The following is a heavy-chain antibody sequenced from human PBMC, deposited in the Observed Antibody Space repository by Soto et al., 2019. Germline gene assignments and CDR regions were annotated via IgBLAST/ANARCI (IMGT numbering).Heavy chain of an antibody. J-gene: IGHJ5*02. CDR1: GYTFTSYG. D-gene: IGHD2-2*03. CDR3: ARDGVGYCIITSCLSWFDP. Sequence: QVQLVQSGAEVKKPGASVKVSCKASGYTFTSYGISWVRQAPGQGLEWMGWISAYNGNTNYAQKLQGRVTMTTDTRTSTACMELRSRRSDDTDVYYCARDGVGYCIITSCLSWFDPWGQGTLVTVSS. V-gene: IGHV1-18*01. CDR2: ISAYNGNT.